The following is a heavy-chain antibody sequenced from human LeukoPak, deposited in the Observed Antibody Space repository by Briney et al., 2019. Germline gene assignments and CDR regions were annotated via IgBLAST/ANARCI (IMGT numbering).Heavy chain of an antibody. D-gene: IGHD3-22*01. CDR2: ISSSSSPI. CDR1: GFTFNKYT. Sequence: HPGGSLRLSCAASGFTFNKYTMNWVRQAPGKGVEWVSYISSSSSPIYYADSVKGRFAISRDNAKNSLYLQMNSLRAEDTAVYYCARDHHRRLYDSQARDTFDIWGQGTMVTVSS. V-gene: IGHV3-48*01. J-gene: IGHJ3*02. CDR3: ARDHHRRLYDSQARDTFDI.